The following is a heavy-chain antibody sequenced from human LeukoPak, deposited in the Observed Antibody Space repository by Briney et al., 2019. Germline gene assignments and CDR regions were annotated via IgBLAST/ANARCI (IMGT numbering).Heavy chain of an antibody. CDR1: GFTFNNYG. Sequence: GGSLGLSCATSGFTFNNYGMHWVRQAPGKGLEWLAFIRSHGSYQYYADSVKGRFTVSRDNSKSTLSLQMNSLRVEDTAVYYCAKDRNYNFPYYLDSWGQGILVTVSA. V-gene: IGHV3-30*02. CDR3: AKDRNYNFPYYLDS. CDR2: IRSHGSYQ. J-gene: IGHJ4*02. D-gene: IGHD4-11*01.